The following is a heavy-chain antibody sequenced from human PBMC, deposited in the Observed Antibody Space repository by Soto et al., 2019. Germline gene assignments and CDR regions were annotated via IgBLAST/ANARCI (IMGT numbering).Heavy chain of an antibody. V-gene: IGHV1-3*01. D-gene: IGHD2-15*01. CDR2: INAGNGNT. CDR3: ARVPFCSGGSCYVSPFDY. CDR1: GYTFTSYY. Sequence: ASLKVSCKASGYTFTSYYMHWVRQAPGQRLEWMGWINAGNGNTKYSQKFQGRVTITSDTSASTAYMELSSLRSEDTAVYYCARVPFCSGGSCYVSPFDYWGQGTLVTVS. J-gene: IGHJ4*02.